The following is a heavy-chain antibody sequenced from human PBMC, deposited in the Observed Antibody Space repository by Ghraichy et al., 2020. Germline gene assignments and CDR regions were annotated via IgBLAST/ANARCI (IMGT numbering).Heavy chain of an antibody. D-gene: IGHD6-19*01. Sequence: SQTLSLTCTVSGGSVGSGTYYWSWIRQPPGKGLEWIANMYYSGISNYNPSLKSRVTISLDTSKNQFSLNLTSVTAADPAVYYCAGEHSSALYGVGLQHWGQGSLVTVSS. CDR2: MYYSGIS. CDR1: GGSVGSGTYY. CDR3: AGEHSSALYGVGLQH. J-gene: IGHJ1*01. V-gene: IGHV4-61*01.